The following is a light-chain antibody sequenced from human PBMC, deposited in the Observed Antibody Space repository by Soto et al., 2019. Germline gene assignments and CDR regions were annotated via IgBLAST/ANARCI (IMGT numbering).Light chain of an antibody. CDR3: QQYNNWPPYT. Sequence: EIVMTQAPATLSVSPGERATLSCRASQSVSSNLAWYQQKSGQARRLLIYGASNRATGIPARFSGSGSGTEFTLTISSLQSEDFAVYYCQQYNNWPPYTFGQGTKLEIK. J-gene: IGKJ2*01. CDR2: GAS. CDR1: QSVSSN. V-gene: IGKV3-15*01.